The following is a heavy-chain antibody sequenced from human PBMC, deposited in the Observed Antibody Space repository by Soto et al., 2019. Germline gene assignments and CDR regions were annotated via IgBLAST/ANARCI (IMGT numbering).Heavy chain of an antibody. Sequence: QVHLVESGGGVVQPGRSLRLSCVASGFIFSNHAMHWVRQAPGRGLEWGAVISRDGGTKFYGDSVRGRFTISRDNAKNTVYLHMDSLTGDDTAVYYCARDGGAATIDFWGQGIPVAVS. CDR3: ARDGGAATIDF. D-gene: IGHD2-15*01. CDR2: ISRDGGTK. CDR1: GFIFSNHA. V-gene: IGHV3-30*03. J-gene: IGHJ4*02.